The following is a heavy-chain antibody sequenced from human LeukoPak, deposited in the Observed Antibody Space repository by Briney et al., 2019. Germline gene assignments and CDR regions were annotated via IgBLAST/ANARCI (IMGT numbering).Heavy chain of an antibody. Sequence: SETLSLTCAVYGVSFRGYYWSWIRQPPGKGLEWIGEINHSGSTNYNPSLKSRVTISVDTSKNQFSLKLSSVTAADTAVYYCARVGGYYFGYWGQEPWSPSPQ. CDR3: ARVGGYYFGY. CDR2: INHSGST. V-gene: IGHV4-34*01. D-gene: IGHD5-12*01. J-gene: IGHJ4*01. CDR1: GVSFRGYY.